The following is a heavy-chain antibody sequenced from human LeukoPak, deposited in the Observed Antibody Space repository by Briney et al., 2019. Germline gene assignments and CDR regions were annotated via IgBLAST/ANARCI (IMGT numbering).Heavy chain of an antibody. CDR3: ARQKYLRGPDVEYFDY. CDR2: IKQDGSEK. Sequence: GGSLRLSCAASGFTFSSYWMSWVRQAPGKGLEWVANIKQDGSEKYYVDSVKGRFTISRDNAKTSLYLQMNSLRAEDTAVYYCARQKYLRGPDVEYFDYWGQGTLVTVSS. D-gene: IGHD5/OR15-5a*01. CDR1: GFTFSSYW. V-gene: IGHV3-7*01. J-gene: IGHJ4*02.